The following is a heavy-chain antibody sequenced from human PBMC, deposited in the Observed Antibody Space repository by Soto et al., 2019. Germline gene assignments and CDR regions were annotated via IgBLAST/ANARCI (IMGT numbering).Heavy chain of an antibody. D-gene: IGHD2-15*01. Sequence: SVKFSCKASGGTFSSYAISWVRQAPGQGLEWMGGIIPIFGTANYAQKFQGRVTITADKSTSTAYMELSSLRSEDTAVYYCARGYCSGGSCYSYYYYGMDVWGQGTKVTVS. CDR1: GGTFSSYA. V-gene: IGHV1-69*06. J-gene: IGHJ6*02. CDR2: IIPIFGTA. CDR3: ARGYCSGGSCYSYYYYGMDV.